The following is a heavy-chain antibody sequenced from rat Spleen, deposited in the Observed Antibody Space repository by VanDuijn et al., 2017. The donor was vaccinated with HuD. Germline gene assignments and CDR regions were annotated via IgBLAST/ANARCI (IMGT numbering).Heavy chain of an antibody. CDR2: ISPSGGST. Sequence: EVQLVESGGGLVQPGRSLKLSCAASGFTFSNYGMHWIRQAPTKGLEWVASISPSGGSTYYRDSVKGRFTISRDNAKSTLYLQMDSLRSEDTATYYCATDHGTVVRGYVMDAWGPGTMVTVSS. J-gene: IGHJ1*01. D-gene: IGHD1-1*01. V-gene: IGHV5-19*01. CDR1: GFTFSNYG. CDR3: ATDHGTVVRGYVMDA.